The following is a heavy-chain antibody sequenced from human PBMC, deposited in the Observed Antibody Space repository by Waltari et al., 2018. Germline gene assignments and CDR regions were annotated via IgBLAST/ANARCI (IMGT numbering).Heavy chain of an antibody. CDR1: GYTFTGYY. V-gene: IGHV1-2*02. J-gene: IGHJ4*02. Sequence: QVQLVQSGAEVKKPGASVKVSCKASGYTFTGYYMHWVRQAPGQGLEWRGWINPNSGGKNYAQKVQGRVTMTRDTSISTAYMELSRLRSDDTAVYYCARELWLETYYFDYWGQGTLVTVSS. CDR3: ARELWLETYYFDY. D-gene: IGHD6-19*01. CDR2: INPNSGGK.